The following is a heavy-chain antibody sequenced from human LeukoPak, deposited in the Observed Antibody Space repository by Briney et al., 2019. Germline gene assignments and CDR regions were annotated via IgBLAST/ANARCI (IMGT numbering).Heavy chain of an antibody. CDR3: TTDGDYRIDY. J-gene: IGHJ4*02. V-gene: IGHV3-15*01. CDR2: MKSKTDGGTT. CDR1: GFIFSDHY. Sequence: GGSLRLSCAASGFIFSDHYMDWVRQAPGKGLEWVGRMKSKTDGGTTDYAAPVKGRFTISRDDSKNTLYLQMNSLKTEDTAVYYCTTDGDYRIDYWGQGTLVTVSS. D-gene: IGHD4-17*01.